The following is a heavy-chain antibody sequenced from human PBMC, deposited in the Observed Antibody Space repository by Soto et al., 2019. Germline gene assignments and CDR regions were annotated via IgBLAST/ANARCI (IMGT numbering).Heavy chain of an antibody. CDR3: ARHHYDSSGYYYVPFDY. CDR2: IYYSGST. D-gene: IGHD3-22*01. CDR1: GGSISSSSYY. J-gene: IGHJ4*02. Sequence: SETLSLTCTVSGGSISSSSYYWGWIRQPPGKGLEWIGSIYYSGSTYYNPSLKSRVTISVDTSKNQFSLKLSSVTAADTAVYYCARHHYDSSGYYYVPFDYWGQGTLVTVSS. V-gene: IGHV4-39*01.